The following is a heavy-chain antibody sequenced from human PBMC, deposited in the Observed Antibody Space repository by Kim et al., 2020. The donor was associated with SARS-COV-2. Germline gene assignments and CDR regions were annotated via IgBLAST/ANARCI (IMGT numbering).Heavy chain of an antibody. CDR1: GGTFSSYA. V-gene: IGHV1-69*13. CDR2: IIPIFGTA. CDR3: ARERSRWLQLNGYYFDY. D-gene: IGHD5-12*01. Sequence: SVKVSCKASGGTFSSYAISWVRQAPGQGLEWMGGIIPIFGTANYAQKFQGRVTITADESTSTAYMELSSLRSEDTAVYYCARERSRWLQLNGYYFDYWGQGTLVTVSS. J-gene: IGHJ4*02.